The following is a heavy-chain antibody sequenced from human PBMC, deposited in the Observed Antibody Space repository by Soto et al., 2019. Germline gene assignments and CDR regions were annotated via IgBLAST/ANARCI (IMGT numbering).Heavy chain of an antibody. CDR1: GFTVSSNY. V-gene: IGHV3-66*01. J-gene: IGHJ4*02. CDR3: ARGPLWFGEFSFDY. Sequence: GGSMRLACAASGFTVSSNYMSWVRQAPGKGLEWVSVIYSGGSTYYADSVKGRFTISRDNSKNTLYLQMNSLRAEDTAVYYCARGPLWFGEFSFDYWGQGTLVTVSS. D-gene: IGHD3-10*01. CDR2: IYSGGST.